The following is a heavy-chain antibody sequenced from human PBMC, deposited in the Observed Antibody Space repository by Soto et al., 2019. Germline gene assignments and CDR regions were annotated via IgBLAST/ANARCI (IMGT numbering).Heavy chain of an antibody. CDR3: ARVMVGYGGDY. CDR2: VYYSGST. Sequence: QVQLQESGPGLVKPSETLSLTCTVSGGSVNSGSYYWSWIRQPPGKGLEWIGNVYYSGSTNYSPSLKSRVTISVDTSKNQFSLKLSSVTAADTAVYYCARVMVGYGGDYWGQGTLVTVSS. V-gene: IGHV4-61*01. CDR1: GGSVNSGSYY. D-gene: IGHD5-18*01. J-gene: IGHJ4*02.